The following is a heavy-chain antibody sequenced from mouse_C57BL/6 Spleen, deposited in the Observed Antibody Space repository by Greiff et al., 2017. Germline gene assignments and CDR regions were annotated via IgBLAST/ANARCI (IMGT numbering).Heavy chain of an antibody. D-gene: IGHD1-1*01. V-gene: IGHV1-54*01. CDR3: ARSSLLLRDAMDY. CDR1: GYAFTNYL. Sequence: QVHVKQSGAELVRPGTSVKVSCKASGYAFTNYLIEWVKQRPGQGLEWIGVINPGSGGTNYNEKFKGKATLTADKSSSTAYMQLSSLTSEDSAVYFCARSSLLLRDAMDYWGQGTSVTVSS. CDR2: INPGSGGT. J-gene: IGHJ4*01.